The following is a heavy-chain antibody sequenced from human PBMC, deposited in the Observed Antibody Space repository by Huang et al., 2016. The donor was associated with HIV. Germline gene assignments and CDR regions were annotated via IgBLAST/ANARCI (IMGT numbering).Heavy chain of an antibody. CDR3: ARRYNSRRDY. V-gene: IGHV4-34*02. CDR2: INHSGNT. J-gene: IGHJ4*02. Sequence: QVQLEQWGAGLLKASETLSLTCAIYGGSFSGYYWNWRRQAPVKGLEWVGEINHSGNTNYNPALKSRVNMSVDTSKSQFSLYLTSLSAADTGTYFCARRYNSRRDYWGRGTLVTVHS. D-gene: IGHD3-22*01. CDR1: GGSFSGYY.